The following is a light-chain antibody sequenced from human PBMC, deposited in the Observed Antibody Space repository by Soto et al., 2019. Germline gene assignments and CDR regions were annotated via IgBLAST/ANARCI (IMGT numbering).Light chain of an antibody. V-gene: IGKV3-15*01. CDR1: QSVGSN. Sequence: EIVMTQFPATLAVSPGERAIFSCRASQSVGSNLAWYQQKPGQAPRLLIYGASTRDADVPARFSGSGSGTDFTLVIISLQSEDFAFYFGQQYKNWLALTFGGGTKVEI. CDR2: GAS. CDR3: QQYKNWLALT. J-gene: IGKJ4*01.